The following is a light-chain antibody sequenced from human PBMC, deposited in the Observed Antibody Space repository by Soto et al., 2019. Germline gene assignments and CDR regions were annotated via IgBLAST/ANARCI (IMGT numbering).Light chain of an antibody. CDR1: QDISNY. J-gene: IGKJ4*01. V-gene: IGKV1-33*01. CDR2: DAS. Sequence: DIQMTPSPSSLSASVGYRVTITCRASQDISNYLNWYQQKPGKAPKLLIYDASNLETGVPSRFSGSGSGTDFTFTISSLQPEDIATYYCQQYDNLPLTFGGGTKVDI. CDR3: QQYDNLPLT.